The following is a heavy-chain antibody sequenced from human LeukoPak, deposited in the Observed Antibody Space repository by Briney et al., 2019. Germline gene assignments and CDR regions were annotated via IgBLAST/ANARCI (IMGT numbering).Heavy chain of an antibody. V-gene: IGHV4-39*02. CDR1: GGSISSNTYY. Sequence: SETLSLTCTVSGGSISSNTYYWAWIRQPPGKGLEWIGSIYYSGRTFYNPSLKSRVTISIDTSKNHFSLKLSSVTAADTAVYYCARRTIVATIDYWGQGTLVTVSS. J-gene: IGHJ4*02. D-gene: IGHD5-12*01. CDR2: IYYSGRT. CDR3: ARRTIVATIDY.